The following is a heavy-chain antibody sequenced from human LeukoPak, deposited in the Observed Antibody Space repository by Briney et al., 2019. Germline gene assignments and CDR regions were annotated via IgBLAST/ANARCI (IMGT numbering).Heavy chain of an antibody. CDR1: AGAISSYH. CDR3: AREKYYCDSSGAKLRFDP. D-gene: IGHD3-22*01. Sequence: SETLSLTCTVSAGAISSYHWSWIRHPPGKGLEWIWYIYYSGSTNYNPSLKSRVTISVDTSKNQFSLKLSSVTAADTAVYYCAREKYYCDSSGAKLRFDPWGQGTLVTVSS. CDR2: IYYSGST. V-gene: IGHV4-59*01. J-gene: IGHJ5*02.